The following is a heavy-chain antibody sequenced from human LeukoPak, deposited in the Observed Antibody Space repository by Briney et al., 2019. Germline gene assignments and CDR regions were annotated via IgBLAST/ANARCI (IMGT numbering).Heavy chain of an antibody. CDR3: ARDNLSD. Sequence: GRSLRLSCEASGFTFSSYGMHWVRQAPGKGLEWVAMIWYDGSNKYCADSVKGGFTISRDTSKNTLYLQMDTVRAEDTAVYDWARDNLSDWGQGTLITVSS. V-gene: IGHV3-33*01. CDR1: GFTFSSYG. J-gene: IGHJ4*02. CDR2: IWYDGSNK. D-gene: IGHD2/OR15-2a*01.